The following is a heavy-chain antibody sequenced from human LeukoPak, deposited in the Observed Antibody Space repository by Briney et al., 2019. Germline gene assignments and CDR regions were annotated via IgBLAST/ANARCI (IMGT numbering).Heavy chain of an antibody. CDR2: INHSGST. D-gene: IGHD3-16*01. J-gene: IGHJ4*02. CDR1: GGSFSGYY. Sequence: PSETLSLTCAVYGGSFSGYYWSWIRQPPGKGLEWIGEINHSGSTNYNPSLKSRVTISVDTSKNQFSLNLSSVTAADTAVYYCVRSFWGYCFDYWGQGILVTVSS. V-gene: IGHV4-34*01. CDR3: VRSFWGYCFDY.